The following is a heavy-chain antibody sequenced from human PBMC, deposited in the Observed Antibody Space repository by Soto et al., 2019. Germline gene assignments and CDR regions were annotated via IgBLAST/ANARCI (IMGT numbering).Heavy chain of an antibody. Sequence: PGGSLRLACAASGLGLCVYGVPWVCQAPGKGLEWVALITNDGNNEYYRESVKGRFSISRGRSTNTVDLLMNSLRPEDTGVYYCAKEGPGGGRHFYYAMDVWGQGTTVTVSS. CDR1: GLGLCVYG. D-gene: IGHD1-26*01. J-gene: IGHJ6*02. CDR2: ITNDGNNE. V-gene: IGHV3-30*02. CDR3: AKEGPGGGRHFYYAMDV.